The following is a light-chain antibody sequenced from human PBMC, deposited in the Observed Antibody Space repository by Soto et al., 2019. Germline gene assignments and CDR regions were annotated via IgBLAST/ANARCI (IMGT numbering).Light chain of an antibody. Sequence: QSALTQPASVSGSPGQSITISCTGTSSDVGGYNYVSWYQQHPGIAPKIMIYEVSNRPSGVSNRFSGSKSGNTASLTISGLQAEDEADYYCSSYTSSSTYVFGTGTKLTVL. V-gene: IGLV2-14*01. CDR1: SSDVGGYNY. CDR2: EVS. J-gene: IGLJ1*01. CDR3: SSYTSSSTYV.